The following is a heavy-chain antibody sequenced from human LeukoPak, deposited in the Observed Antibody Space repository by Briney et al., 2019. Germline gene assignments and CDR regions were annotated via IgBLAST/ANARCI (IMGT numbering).Heavy chain of an antibody. Sequence: GGSLRLSCEASGFTFDDYGMSWVRQAPGKGLEWVSGINWNGGSTGYADSVKGRFTISRDNAKNSLYLQMNSLRAEDTALYYCARVEYYYDSSGYFDYWGQGTLVTVSS. D-gene: IGHD3-22*01. J-gene: IGHJ4*02. CDR2: INWNGGST. CDR3: ARVEYYYDSSGYFDY. CDR1: GFTFDDYG. V-gene: IGHV3-20*04.